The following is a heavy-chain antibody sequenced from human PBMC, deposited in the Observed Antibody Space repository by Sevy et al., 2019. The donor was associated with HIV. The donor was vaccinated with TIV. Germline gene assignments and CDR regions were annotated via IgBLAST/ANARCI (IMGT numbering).Heavy chain of an antibody. Sequence: ASVKVSCKASGYTFTGYYMHWVRQAPGQGLEWMGWINPNSGSTNYAQRFQGRVTMTRDTSISTAYMELSRLRSDDTAVYYCARVDRGGGPWYFDYWGQGTLVTVSS. J-gene: IGHJ4*02. CDR1: GYTFTGYY. D-gene: IGHD3-10*01. CDR2: INPNSGST. V-gene: IGHV1-2*02. CDR3: ARVDRGGGPWYFDY.